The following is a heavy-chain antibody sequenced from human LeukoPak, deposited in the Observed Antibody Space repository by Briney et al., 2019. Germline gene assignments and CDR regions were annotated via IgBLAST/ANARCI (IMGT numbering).Heavy chain of an antibody. D-gene: IGHD1-26*01. V-gene: IGHV1-18*01. J-gene: IGHJ4*02. CDR1: GYKFTSFG. Sequence: VASVKVSCKASGYKFTSFGLSWVRQGPGQGLEYVGWISTYNGKTKYAQRFLDRVTMTRDTSTNTAHMELRGLRSDDTAVYYCAVRPGTYPYYLDYWGQGTQVTVSS. CDR2: ISTYNGKT. CDR3: AVRPGTYPYYLDY.